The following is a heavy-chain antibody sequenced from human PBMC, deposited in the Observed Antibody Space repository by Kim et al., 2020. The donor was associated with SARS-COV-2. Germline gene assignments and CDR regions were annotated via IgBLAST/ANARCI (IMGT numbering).Heavy chain of an antibody. CDR1: GYTFSNLD. D-gene: IGHD3-16*01. CDR3: ARGITEGVDY. V-gene: IGHV1-8*01. CDR2: MSPRSGET. Sequence: ASVKVSCKASGYTFSNLDINWVRQAPGQGLEWMGWMSPRSGETGYAQKFQDRVTMTRDTSISTAYIELSSLTSEDTAVYYCARGITEGVDYWGQGSLVTVSS. J-gene: IGHJ4*02.